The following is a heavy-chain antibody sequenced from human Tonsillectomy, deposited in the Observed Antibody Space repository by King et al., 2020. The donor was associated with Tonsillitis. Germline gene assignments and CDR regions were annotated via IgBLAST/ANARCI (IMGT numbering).Heavy chain of an antibody. CDR2: ISAYNGNT. V-gene: IGHV1-18*01. D-gene: IGHD3-22*01. CDR3: AATWDYYDSSGYYSHDAFDI. CDR1: GYTFTSYG. J-gene: IGHJ3*02. Sequence: LVQSGAEVKKPGASVKVSCKASGYTFTSYGISWVRQAPGQGLEWMGWISAYNGNTNYAQKLQGRVTMTTDTSTSTAYMELRSLRSDDTAVYYCAATWDYYDSSGYYSHDAFDIWGQGTMVTVSS.